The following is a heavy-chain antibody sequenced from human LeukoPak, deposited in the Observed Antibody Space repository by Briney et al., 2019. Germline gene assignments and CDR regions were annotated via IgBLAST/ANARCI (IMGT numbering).Heavy chain of an antibody. J-gene: IGHJ4*02. V-gene: IGHV4-4*02. Sequence: PSETLSLTCTVSGGSISSSNWWSWVRQPPGKGLEWIGEIYHSGSTNYNPSLKSRVTISVDKSKNQFSLKLSSVTAADTAVYYCAKGLNYYDSSGYYYWVENQVYYFDYWGQGTLVTVSS. D-gene: IGHD3-22*01. CDR2: IYHSGST. CDR1: GGSISSSNW. CDR3: AKGLNYYDSSGYYYWVENQVYYFDY.